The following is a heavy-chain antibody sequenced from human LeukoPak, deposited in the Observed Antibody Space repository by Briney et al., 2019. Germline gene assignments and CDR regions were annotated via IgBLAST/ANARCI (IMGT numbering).Heavy chain of an antibody. CDR1: GGSISSSSYY. J-gene: IGHJ5*02. D-gene: IGHD6-13*01. Sequence: PSETLSLTCTVSGGSISSSSYYWGWIRQPPGKGLEWIGSIYYSGSTYYNPSLKSRVTISVDTSKNQFSLKLSSVTAADTAVYYCARDFYSSSWYVVWWFDPWGQGTLVTVSS. V-gene: IGHV4-39*07. CDR3: ARDFYSSSWYVVWWFDP. CDR2: IYYSGST.